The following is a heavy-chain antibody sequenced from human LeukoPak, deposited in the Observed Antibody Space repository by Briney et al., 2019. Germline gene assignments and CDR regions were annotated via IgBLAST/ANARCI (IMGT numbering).Heavy chain of an antibody. CDR2: ISGSGGST. CDR3: AGGGYCSGGSCYYPGVTVMVALDH. CDR1: GFTFSSYA. V-gene: IGHV3-23*01. Sequence: GGSLRLSCAASGFTFSSYAMSWVRQAPGKGLEWVSGISGSGGSTYYADSVKGRFTISRDNSKNTLYLQMNSLRAEDTTVYYCAGGGYCSGGSCYYPGVTVMVALDHWGQGTLVTVSS. D-gene: IGHD2-15*01. J-gene: IGHJ5*02.